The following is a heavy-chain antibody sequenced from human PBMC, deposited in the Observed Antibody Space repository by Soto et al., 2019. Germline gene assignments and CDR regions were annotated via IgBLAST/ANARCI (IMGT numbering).Heavy chain of an antibody. CDR1: GGTFSSYT. J-gene: IGHJ6*02. D-gene: IGHD6-13*01. V-gene: IGHV1-69*08. Sequence: QVQLVQSGAEVKKPGSSVKVSCKASGGTFSSYTISWVRQAPGQGLEWMGRIIPILGIANYAQKFQGRVTITADKSTSTAYMELSSLRSEDTAVYYCAREEGIAAAKEWYYGMDVWGQGTTVTVSS. CDR3: AREEGIAAAKEWYYGMDV. CDR2: IIPILGIA.